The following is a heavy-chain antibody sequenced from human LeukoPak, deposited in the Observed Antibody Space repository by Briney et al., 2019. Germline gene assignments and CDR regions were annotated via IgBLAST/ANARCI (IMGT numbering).Heavy chain of an antibody. V-gene: IGHV3-23*01. J-gene: IGHJ4*02. D-gene: IGHD6-19*01. CDR2: ISGSGGST. Sequence: GGSLRLSCAASGFTFSSYAMSWVRQAPGKGLEWVSAISGSGGSTYYVDSVKGRFTISRDNSKNTLYLQMNSLRAEDTAVYYCAKDLVVQQWLVLKAPFDYWGQGTLVTVSS. CDR3: AKDLVVQQWLVLKAPFDY. CDR1: GFTFSSYA.